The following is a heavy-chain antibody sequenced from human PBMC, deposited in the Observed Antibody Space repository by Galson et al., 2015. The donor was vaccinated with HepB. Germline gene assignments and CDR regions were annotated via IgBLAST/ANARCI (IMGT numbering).Heavy chain of an antibody. Sequence: SLRLSCAASGFPFSSYWIHWVRQTPGRGLLWVPRINTDGSSASYADSVKGRFTISRDNAKNSLYLQMNSLRVEDTGLYYCAKARARGDYTGYLAETDSWGQGALVTVSS. CDR2: INTDGSSA. CDR1: GFPFSSYW. D-gene: IGHD5-12*01. J-gene: IGHJ5*01. V-gene: IGHV3-74*01. CDR3: AKARARGDYTGYLAETDS.